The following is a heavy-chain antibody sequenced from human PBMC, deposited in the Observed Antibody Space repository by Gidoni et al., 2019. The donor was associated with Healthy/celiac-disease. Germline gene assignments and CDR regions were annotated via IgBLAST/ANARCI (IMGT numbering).Heavy chain of an antibody. J-gene: IGHJ5*02. CDR3: ARGPQLPIIQLWSHYWFDP. CDR2: INHSGST. D-gene: IGHD5-18*01. V-gene: IGHV4-34*01. Sequence: CAVYGGSFSGYYWSWIRQPPGKGLEWIGEINHSGSTNYNPSLKSRVTISVDTSKNQFSLKLSSVTAADTAVYYCARGPQLPIIQLWSHYWFDPWGQGTLVTVSS. CDR1: GGSFSGYY.